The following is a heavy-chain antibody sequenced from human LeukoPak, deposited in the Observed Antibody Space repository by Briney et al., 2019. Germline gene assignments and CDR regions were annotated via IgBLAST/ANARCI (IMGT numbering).Heavy chain of an antibody. D-gene: IGHD3-16*01. CDR2: VSYSGST. CDR1: GVSMRTYY. J-gene: IGHJ5*02. CDR3: ARSRGRFDP. V-gene: IGHV4-59*12. Sequence: SETLSLTCTVSGVSMRTYYWSWIRQPPGKGLEWIGYVSYSGSTDYNPSLKSRLTISIDTSETQFSLKLTSVTAADTAVYYCARSRGRFDPWGQGTLVTVSS.